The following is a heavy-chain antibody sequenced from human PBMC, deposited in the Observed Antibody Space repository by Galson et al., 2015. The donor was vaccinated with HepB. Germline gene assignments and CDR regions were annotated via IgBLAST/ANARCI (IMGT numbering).Heavy chain of an antibody. CDR3: ARGPLPSDYYDSSGFDY. CDR1: GYTFTSYG. Sequence: SVKVSCKASGYTFTSYGISWVRQAPGQGLEWMGWISAYNGNTNYAQKLQGRVTMTTDTSTSTAYMELRSLRSDDTAVYYCARGPLPSDYYDSSGFDYWGQGTLVTVSS. J-gene: IGHJ4*02. CDR2: ISAYNGNT. V-gene: IGHV1-18*01. D-gene: IGHD3-22*01.